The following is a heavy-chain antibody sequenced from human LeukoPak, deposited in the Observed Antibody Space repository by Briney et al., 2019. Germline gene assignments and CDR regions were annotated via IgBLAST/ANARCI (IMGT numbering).Heavy chain of an antibody. Sequence: SGPALVKPTQTLTLTCTFSGFSLSTSGMCVSWIRQPPGKGLEWIGEIDHSGSTNYSPSLKSRVTISVDTSKNQFSLNLNSVTAADTAIYYCARTVPRRTTVAPAHLDYWGQGTQVTVSS. CDR3: ARTVPRRTTVAPAHLDY. J-gene: IGHJ4*02. V-gene: IGHV4-39*07. CDR1: GFSLSTSGM. CDR2: IDHSGST. D-gene: IGHD4-23*01.